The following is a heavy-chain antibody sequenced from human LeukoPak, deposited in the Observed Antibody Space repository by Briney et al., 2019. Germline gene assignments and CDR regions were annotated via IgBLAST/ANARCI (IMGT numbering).Heavy chain of an antibody. CDR2: INPNSGDT. J-gene: IGHJ4*02. CDR3: ARAVVTMVRGVMGY. V-gene: IGHV1-2*02. CDR1: GYTFTGYY. D-gene: IGHD3-10*01. Sequence: ASVKVSCKASGYTFTGYYMHWVRQAPGQGLEWMGWINPNSGDTHYAQKFQGSVTMTRDTSISTAYMELSRLRSDDTAVYYCARAVVTMVRGVMGYWGQGTLVTVPS.